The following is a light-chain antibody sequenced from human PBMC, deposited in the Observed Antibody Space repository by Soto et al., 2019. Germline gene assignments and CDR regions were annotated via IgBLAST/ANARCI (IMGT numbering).Light chain of an antibody. CDR1: QSVSSRY. V-gene: IGKV3-20*01. Sequence: EIVLTQSPGTLSLSPGERATLSCRASQSVSSRYLAWYQQKPGQAPRLLIYGASSRATGIPDRFSGSGSGTDFTLTISRLEPEDFAVYYWQQYCSSPPMYTFGQGTKLEIK. CDR3: QQYCSSPPMYT. J-gene: IGKJ2*01. CDR2: GAS.